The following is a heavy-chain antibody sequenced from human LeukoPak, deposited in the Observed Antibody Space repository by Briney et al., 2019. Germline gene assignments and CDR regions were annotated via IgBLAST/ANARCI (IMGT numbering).Heavy chain of an antibody. V-gene: IGHV3-23*01. CDR2: INSYGAYT. CDR3: AKRDSSGSYYFDY. CDR1: GFTFSSYD. J-gene: IGHJ4*02. Sequence: GGSLRLSCAASGFTFSSYDMCWVRQAPGKGLEWVSTINSYGAYTYYADSVRGRFTISRDNSKNTLYLQMNSLRAEDTAVFYCAKRDSSGSYYFDYWGQGTLVTVSS. D-gene: IGHD3-22*01.